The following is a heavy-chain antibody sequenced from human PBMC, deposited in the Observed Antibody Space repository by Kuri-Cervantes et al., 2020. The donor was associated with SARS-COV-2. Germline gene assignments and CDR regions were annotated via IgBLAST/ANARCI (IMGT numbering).Heavy chain of an antibody. CDR1: GFTFSSYA. V-gene: IGHV3-23*01. D-gene: IGHD4-17*01. CDR2: ISGSGGST. CDR3: ARDKRFTLTTPFDY. Sequence: GESLKISCAASGFTFSSYAMSWVRQAPGKGLEWVSAISGSGGSTYYADSVKGRFTISRDNAKNSLYLQMNSLRAEDTAVYYCARDKRFTLTTPFDYWGQGTLVTVSS. J-gene: IGHJ4*02.